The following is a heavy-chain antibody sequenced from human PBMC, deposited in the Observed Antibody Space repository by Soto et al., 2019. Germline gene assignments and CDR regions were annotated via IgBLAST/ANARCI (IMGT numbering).Heavy chain of an antibody. CDR2: TYYRSKWYY. D-gene: IGHD6-19*01. CDR3: ARDSSGWNAGDPDYYYYGIDV. CDR1: WYSVSSNTAA. J-gene: IGHJ6*01. V-gene: IGHV6-1*01. Sequence: SQTPSVPSAISWYSVSSNTAAWNWIRQSPSRGLEWLGRTYYRSKWYYDYADYVKSRVTINPDTDKNQFSLQLNSVTPEDTAVYYCARDSSGWNAGDPDYYYYGIDVW.